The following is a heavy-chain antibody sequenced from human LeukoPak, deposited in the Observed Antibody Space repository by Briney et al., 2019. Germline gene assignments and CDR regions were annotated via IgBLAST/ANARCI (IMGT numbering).Heavy chain of an antibody. Sequence: GGSLRLSCAGSGFTFSSYAMSWVRQAPGKGLEWVSAISGSGGAGTYYADSVKGRFTVSRDNSRNTLYLPMNSLRAEDTAVYYCVKDRGGSPFYGMDVWGQGTTVTVSS. CDR3: VKDRGGSPFYGMDV. CDR1: GFTFSSYA. J-gene: IGHJ6*02. CDR2: ISGSGGAGT. V-gene: IGHV3-23*01. D-gene: IGHD1-26*01.